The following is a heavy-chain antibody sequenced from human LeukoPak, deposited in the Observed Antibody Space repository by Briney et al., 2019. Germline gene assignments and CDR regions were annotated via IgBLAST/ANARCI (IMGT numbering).Heavy chain of an antibody. CDR2: ISYDGSNK. V-gene: IGHV3-30*04. CDR3: ARVQLEQYYYYGMDV. J-gene: IGHJ6*04. Sequence: PGRSLRLSCAASRFTFSSYAMHWVRQAPGKGLEWVAVISYDGSNKYYADSVKGRFTISRDNSKNTLYLQMNSLRAEDTAVYYCARVQLEQYYYYGMDVWGKGTTVTVSS. D-gene: IGHD1/OR15-1a*01. CDR1: RFTFSSYA.